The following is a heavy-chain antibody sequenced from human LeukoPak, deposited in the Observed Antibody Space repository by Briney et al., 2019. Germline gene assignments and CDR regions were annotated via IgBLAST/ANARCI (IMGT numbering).Heavy chain of an antibody. Sequence: SDTLSLTCAVSGYSISSTNWWGWIRQPPGKGLEWIGYIYYTGNNNYNPSLKSRVTMSVDTSKNQFSLKLSSVTAADTAVYYCARGLAYCGGDCYPDAEYFQHWGQGTLVTVSS. CDR2: IYYTGNN. CDR1: GYSISSTNW. D-gene: IGHD2-21*02. V-gene: IGHV4-28*03. CDR3: ARGLAYCGGDCYPDAEYFQH. J-gene: IGHJ1*01.